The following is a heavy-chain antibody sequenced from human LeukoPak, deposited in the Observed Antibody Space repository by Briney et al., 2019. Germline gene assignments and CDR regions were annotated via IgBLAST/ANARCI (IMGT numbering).Heavy chain of an antibody. CDR2: IYTSGSS. D-gene: IGHD6-13*01. J-gene: IGHJ5*02. CDR1: GGSISSGSYY. CDR3: ARGFLRYSSSWYRGWFDP. Sequence: PSQTLSLTCTVSGGSISSGSYYWSWIRQPAGEGLEWIGRIYTSGSSSYNPSLKSRVTISVDTSKNQFSLKLSSVTAADTAVYYCARGFLRYSSSWYRGWFDPWGQGTLVTVSS. V-gene: IGHV4-61*02.